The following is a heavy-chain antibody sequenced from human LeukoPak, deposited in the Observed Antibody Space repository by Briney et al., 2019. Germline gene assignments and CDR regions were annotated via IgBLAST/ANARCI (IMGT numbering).Heavy chain of an antibody. CDR3: ARGPLLYGSGSYIP. D-gene: IGHD3-10*01. J-gene: IGHJ5*02. CDR2: INPNSGGT. Sequence: ASVKVSCKASGYTFNGYYIHWVRQAPGQGLEWMGWINPNSGGTNYAQKFQGRVTMTRDTSISTAYMELSRLRSDDTAVYYCARGPLLYGSGSYIPWGQGTLVTVSS. CDR1: GYTFNGYY. V-gene: IGHV1-2*02.